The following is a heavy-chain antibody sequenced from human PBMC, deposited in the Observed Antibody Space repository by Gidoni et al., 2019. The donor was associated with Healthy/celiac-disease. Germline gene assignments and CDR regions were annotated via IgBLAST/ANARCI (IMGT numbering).Heavy chain of an antibody. D-gene: IGHD2-21*01. CDR3: AVFLPTDYYYYGMDV. CDR1: GFPFSSYS. V-gene: IGHV3-21*01. CDR2: ISSSSSYI. J-gene: IGHJ6*02. Sequence: EVQLVESGGGLVKPGGSLRLSCAASGFPFSSYSRNWVRQAPGKGLEGVSSISSSSSYIYYADSVKGRFTISRDNAKNSLYLQMNSLRAEDTAVYYCAVFLPTDYYYYGMDVWGQGTTVTVSS.